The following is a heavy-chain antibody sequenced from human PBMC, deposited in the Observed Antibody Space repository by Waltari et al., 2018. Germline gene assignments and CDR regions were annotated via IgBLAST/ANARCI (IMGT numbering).Heavy chain of an antibody. CDR2: IYTSGST. D-gene: IGHD3-22*01. J-gene: IGHJ4*02. V-gene: IGHV4-61*02. CDR3: AREGDYYDSSGYFGFDY. CDR1: GGSISSGSYY. Sequence: QVQLQESGPGLVKPSQTLSLTCTVSGGSISSGSYYWSWLRQPAGKGLEWIGRIYTSGSTNYNPSLKSRVTISVDTSKNQFSLKLSSVTAADTAVYYCAREGDYYDSSGYFGFDYWGQGTLVTVSS.